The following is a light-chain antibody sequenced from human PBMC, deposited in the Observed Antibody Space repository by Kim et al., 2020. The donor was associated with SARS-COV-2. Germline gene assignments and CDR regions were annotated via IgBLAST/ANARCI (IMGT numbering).Light chain of an antibody. Sequence: VVYRVTVACRTSQNIHVYLIWFQPKPGQAPKLLIYAASSLQSGVPSRFSGSGSGTDFTLTISSLQPEDFATYFCQQSYSSPRTFGHGTKVDIK. CDR2: AAS. CDR3: QQSYSSPRT. V-gene: IGKV1-39*01. CDR1: QNIHVY. J-gene: IGKJ1*01.